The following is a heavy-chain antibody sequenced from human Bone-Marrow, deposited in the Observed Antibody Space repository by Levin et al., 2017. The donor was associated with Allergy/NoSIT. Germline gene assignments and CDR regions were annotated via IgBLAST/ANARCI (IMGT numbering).Heavy chain of an antibody. J-gene: IGHJ4*02. CDR1: GESLREYY. CDR3: ARGRGDYGDYNNYFDY. D-gene: IGHD4-17*01. CDR2: TNHRGST. Sequence: SQTLSLTCAVYGESLREYYWSWIRQPPGKGLQWIGETNHRGSTNYNPSLKSRVTTSVDTSKNQFSLKLSSVTAADTAVYYCARGRGDYGDYNNYFDYWSQGTLVTVSS. V-gene: IGHV4-34*01.